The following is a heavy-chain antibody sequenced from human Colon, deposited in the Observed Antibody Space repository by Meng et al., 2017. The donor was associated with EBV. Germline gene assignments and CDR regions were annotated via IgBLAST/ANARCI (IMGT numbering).Heavy chain of an antibody. CDR3: ARGTPGRSYSDY. Sequence: QVHLLQSGAEVQKPVASVRVSCEASGYTFASYGISWLRQATGQGLAWMGWFGNNVDTYSAQKFQGRVTMTTDTHTSTAFMELRSLRSDDTAVYYCARGTPGRSYSDYWGQGTLVTVSS. CDR2: FGNNVDT. CDR1: GYTFASYG. V-gene: IGHV1-18*01. D-gene: IGHD3-10*01. J-gene: IGHJ4*02.